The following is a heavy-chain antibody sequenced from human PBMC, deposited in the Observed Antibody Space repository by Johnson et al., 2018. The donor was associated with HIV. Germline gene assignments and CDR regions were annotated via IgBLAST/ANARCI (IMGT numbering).Heavy chain of an antibody. J-gene: IGHJ3*02. V-gene: IGHV3-7*01. CDR3: ARDPVSHYYDSSGSLDDAFDI. CDR2: IKQDGSEK. CDR1: GFTFSSYW. Sequence: VQLVESGRGVVRPGGSLRLSCAASGFTFSSYWMSWVRQAPGKGLEWVANIKQDGSEKYYVDSVKGRFTISRDNAKNSLYLQMNSLRAEDTAVYYCARDPVSHYYDSSGSLDDAFDIWGQGTMVTVSS. D-gene: IGHD3-22*01.